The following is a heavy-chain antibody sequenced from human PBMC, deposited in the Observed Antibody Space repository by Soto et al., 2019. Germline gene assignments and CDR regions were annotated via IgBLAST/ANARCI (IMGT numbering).Heavy chain of an antibody. Sequence: ASVKVSWKASGYTFTSYGISWVRQAPGQGLEWMGWISAYNGNTNYAQKLQGRVTMTTDTSTSTAYMELRSLRSDDTAVYYCARDAIAVAGITYYYCMDVWGQGTTVTVSS. CDR2: ISAYNGNT. CDR1: GYTFTSYG. D-gene: IGHD6-19*01. V-gene: IGHV1-18*01. CDR3: ARDAIAVAGITYYYCMDV. J-gene: IGHJ6*02.